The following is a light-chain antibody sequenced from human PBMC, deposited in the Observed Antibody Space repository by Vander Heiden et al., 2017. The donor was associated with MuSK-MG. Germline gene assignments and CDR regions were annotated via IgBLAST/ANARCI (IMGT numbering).Light chain of an antibody. V-gene: IGLV2-14*03. Sequence: QSALTQPASVSGSPVQSITISCTGTSSDVGGYKYVSWYQHHPGKAPKLMIYDVSKRPSAFSNRFSGSKSGNTASLTISGLQAEDEADYYCSSYTSSSTYVFGTGTKVTVL. J-gene: IGLJ1*01. CDR3: SSYTSSSTYV. CDR2: DVS. CDR1: SSDVGGYKY.